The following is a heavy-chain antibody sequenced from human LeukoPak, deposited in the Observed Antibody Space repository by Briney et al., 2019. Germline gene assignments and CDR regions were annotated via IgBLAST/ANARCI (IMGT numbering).Heavy chain of an antibody. CDR1: GFTFSSYS. CDR2: ISSISSYI. CDR3: ARDWSSGYYYAFDY. Sequence: AGSLRLSCAASGFTFSSYSMNWVRQAPGKGLEWVSSISSISSYIYYADSGTGRFTISRDNDKDSLYLQMSSLRAEDTAVYYCARDWSSGYYYAFDYWGQGTLVTVSS. D-gene: IGHD5-12*01. V-gene: IGHV3-21*01. J-gene: IGHJ4*02.